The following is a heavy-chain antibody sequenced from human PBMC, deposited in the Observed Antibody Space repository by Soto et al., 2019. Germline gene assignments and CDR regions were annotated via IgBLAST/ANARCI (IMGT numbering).Heavy chain of an antibody. CDR1: GFSLSNYW. J-gene: IGHJ6*02. V-gene: IGHV3-74*01. CDR3: ARGGRYRENYYFGMDV. CDR2: INSDGRST. Sequence: PGGSLRLSCAVSGFSLSNYWMHWVRQDPEKGLVWVPRINSDGRSTSYADSVKGRFTISRDNAKNTLYLHMDSLRAEDTAVYYCARGGRYRENYYFGMDVWGQGTTVTVSS. D-gene: IGHD1-26*01.